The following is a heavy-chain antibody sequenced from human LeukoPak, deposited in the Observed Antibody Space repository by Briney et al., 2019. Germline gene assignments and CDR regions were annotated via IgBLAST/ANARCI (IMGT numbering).Heavy chain of an antibody. CDR2: ISSSSSYI. CDR3: ARDGDIYSDSPYEDV. CDR1: GFTFSSYS. Sequence: GGSLRLSCAASGFTFSSYSMNWVRQAPGKGLEWVSSISSSSSYIYYADSVKGRFTISRDNAKNSLYLQMNSLRAEDTAVYYCARDGDIYSDSPYEDVWGQGTTVTVSS. J-gene: IGHJ6*02. V-gene: IGHV3-21*01. D-gene: IGHD3-22*01.